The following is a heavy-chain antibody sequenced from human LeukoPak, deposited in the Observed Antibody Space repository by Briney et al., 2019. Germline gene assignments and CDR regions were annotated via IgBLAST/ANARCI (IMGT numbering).Heavy chain of an antibody. D-gene: IGHD6-19*01. Sequence: SETLSLTCTVSGGSISSSSYYWGWIRQPPGKGLEWIGSIYYSGSTYYNPSLKSRVTISVDTSKNQFSLKLSSVTAADTAVYYCVRQQWLIPFDYWGQGTLVTVSS. V-gene: IGHV4-39*01. CDR3: VRQQWLIPFDY. CDR2: IYYSGST. CDR1: GGSISSSSYY. J-gene: IGHJ4*02.